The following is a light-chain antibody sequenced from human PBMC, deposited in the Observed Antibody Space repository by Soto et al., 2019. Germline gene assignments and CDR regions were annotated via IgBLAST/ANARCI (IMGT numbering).Light chain of an antibody. Sequence: ELVMTQSPATLSVSPGERATLSCRASQSVDSNLVWYQQKPGQAPRLLIYGASTRATGIPARFSGSGSGTEFTLTISSLQSEDFVVYYCQQYNNWPRTFGQGTKVEIK. V-gene: IGKV3-15*01. CDR2: GAS. J-gene: IGKJ1*01. CDR1: QSVDSN. CDR3: QQYNNWPRT.